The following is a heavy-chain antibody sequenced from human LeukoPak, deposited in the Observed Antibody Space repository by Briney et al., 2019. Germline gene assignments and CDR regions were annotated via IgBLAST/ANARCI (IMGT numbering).Heavy chain of an antibody. CDR1: GFTFSSYN. CDR3: AKDIESGSYLLRLAFDI. D-gene: IGHD1-26*01. V-gene: IGHV3-48*04. Sequence: PGGSLRLSCAASGFTFSSYNLNWVRQAPGKGLEWVSYISGSSNTIYYADSVKGRFTISRDNAKNSLYLQMNSLRAEDTALYYCAKDIESGSYLLRLAFDIWGQGTMVTVSS. CDR2: ISGSSNTI. J-gene: IGHJ3*02.